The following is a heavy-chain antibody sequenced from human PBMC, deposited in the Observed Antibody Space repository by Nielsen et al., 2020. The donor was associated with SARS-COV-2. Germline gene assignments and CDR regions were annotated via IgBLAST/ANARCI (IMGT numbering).Heavy chain of an antibody. CDR3: ASHSSGSPWYFDY. CDR1: GFTFSSYW. J-gene: IGHJ4*02. CDR2: INSDGSST. Sequence: GESLKISCEASGFTFSSYWMHWVRQAPGKGLVWVSRINSDGSSTSYADSVKGRFTISRDNAKNTLYLQMNSLRAEDTAVYYCASHSSGSPWYFDYWGQGTLVTVSS. V-gene: IGHV3-74*01. D-gene: IGHD3-22*01.